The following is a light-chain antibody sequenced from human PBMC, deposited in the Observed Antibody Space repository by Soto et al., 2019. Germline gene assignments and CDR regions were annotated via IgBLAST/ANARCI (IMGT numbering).Light chain of an antibody. CDR1: QSVSTW. Sequence: DIHLTQSPSTLSASVGDRVTITCRASQSVSTWLAWYQQKPGRAPRLLIYDVSNLESGVPSRFSGTGSGTEFTLTITSLQPEDFAIYYYQQYDNSRTFGQGTKV. J-gene: IGKJ1*01. CDR3: QQYDNSRT. CDR2: DVS. V-gene: IGKV1-5*01.